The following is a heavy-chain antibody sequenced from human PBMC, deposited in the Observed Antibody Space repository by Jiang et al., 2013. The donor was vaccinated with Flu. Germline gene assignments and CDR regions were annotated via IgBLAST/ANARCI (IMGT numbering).Heavy chain of an antibody. V-gene: IGHV5-51*01. D-gene: IGHD3-3*01. CDR3: ARREGPFTIFGVVPFDY. J-gene: IGHJ4*02. CDR2: IYPGDSDT. Sequence: LEWMGIIYPGDSDTRYRPSFQGQVTISADKSISTAYLQWSSLKASDTAMYYCARREGPFTIFGVVPFDYWGQGTLVTVSS.